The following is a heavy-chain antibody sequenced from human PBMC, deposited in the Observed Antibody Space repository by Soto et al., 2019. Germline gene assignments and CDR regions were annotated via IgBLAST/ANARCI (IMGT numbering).Heavy chain of an antibody. CDR2: IYYSGST. J-gene: IGHJ6*02. Sequence: NPSETLSLTCTVSGGSISSSSYYWGWIRQPPGKGLEWIGSIYYSGSTYYNPSLKSRVTISVDTSKNQFSLKLSSVTAADTAVYYCARSGITMVRGVIVPYYYYGMDVWGQGTTVTVSS. CDR3: ARSGITMVRGVIVPYYYYGMDV. D-gene: IGHD3-10*01. CDR1: GGSISSSSYY. V-gene: IGHV4-39*01.